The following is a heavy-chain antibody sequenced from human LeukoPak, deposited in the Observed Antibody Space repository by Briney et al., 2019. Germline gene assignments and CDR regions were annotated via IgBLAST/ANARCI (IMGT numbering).Heavy chain of an antibody. CDR2: INSDGSST. J-gene: IGHJ5*01. V-gene: IGHV3-74*01. CDR1: GLTFSSYW. Sequence: GGSLRLSCAASGLTFSSYWMHWVRQAPGKGLVWVSRINSDGSSTSYADSVKGRFTISRDNAKNTLYLQMNSLIVEDTAVYFCARAGYSCGFDSWGQGTLVTVSS. D-gene: IGHD6-19*01. CDR3: ARAGYSCGFDS.